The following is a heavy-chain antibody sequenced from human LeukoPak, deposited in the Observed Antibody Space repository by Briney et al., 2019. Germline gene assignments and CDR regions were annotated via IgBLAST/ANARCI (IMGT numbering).Heavy chain of an antibody. CDR2: VIPILGIA. Sequence: ASVKVSCKASGGTFSSYAISWVRQAPGQGLNWMGRVIPILGIANYAQKFQGRVTITADKSTSTAYMELSCLRSEDTAVYYCARDESYCGGDCYYYYGMDVWGQGTTVTVSS. CDR1: GGTFSSYA. J-gene: IGHJ6*02. D-gene: IGHD2-21*02. V-gene: IGHV1-69*04. CDR3: ARDESYCGGDCYYYYGMDV.